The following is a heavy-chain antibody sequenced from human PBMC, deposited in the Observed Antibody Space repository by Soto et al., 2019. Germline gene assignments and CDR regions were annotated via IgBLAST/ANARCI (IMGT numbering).Heavy chain of an antibody. D-gene: IGHD3-3*01. Sequence: SETLSLTFTVSGCSISSYYWSWIRQPAGKGLEWIGRIYTSGSTNYNPSLKSRVTMSVDTSKNQSSLKLSSVTAADTAVYYCAREAPATYDFWSGYYTGYFDYWGQGTLVTVSS. J-gene: IGHJ4*02. CDR2: IYTSGST. V-gene: IGHV4-4*07. CDR3: AREAPATYDFWSGYYTGYFDY. CDR1: GCSISSYY.